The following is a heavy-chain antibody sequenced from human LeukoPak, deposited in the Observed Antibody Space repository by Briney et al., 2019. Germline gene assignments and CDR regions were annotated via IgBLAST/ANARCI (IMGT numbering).Heavy chain of an antibody. CDR1: GFTFNSHA. CDR3: AKDISSSGLVTLVRRVILDY. Sequence: GGSLRLSCAASGFTFNSHAMSWGRQAPGKGLEWVSTISGGGGTTHFADSEQGRVTTSRDNSKTTLYPQRKSPRAEDTAVYFCAKDISSSGLVTLVRRVILDYWGQGTLVTVSS. V-gene: IGHV3-23*01. CDR2: ISGGGGTT. D-gene: IGHD3-10*01. J-gene: IGHJ4*02.